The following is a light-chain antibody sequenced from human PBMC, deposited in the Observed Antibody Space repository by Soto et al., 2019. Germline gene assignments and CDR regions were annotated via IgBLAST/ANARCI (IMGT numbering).Light chain of an antibody. CDR3: SAYTSSSTVV. CDR2: EVS. V-gene: IGLV2-14*01. Sequence: QSALTQPASVSGSPGQSITISCTGTSSDFGGYNYVSWYQHHPGKAPKLMIYEVSNRPSGVSNRFSGSNSGNTASLTISGLQAEDEVDYYCSAYTSSSTVVFGGGTQLTVL. J-gene: IGLJ2*01. CDR1: SSDFGGYNY.